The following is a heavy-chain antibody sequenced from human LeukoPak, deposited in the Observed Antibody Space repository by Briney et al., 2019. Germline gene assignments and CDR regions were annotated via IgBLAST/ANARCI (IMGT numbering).Heavy chain of an antibody. CDR2: ISGSRGDT. J-gene: IGHJ3*01. D-gene: IGHD2-21*01. CDR3: AKDRRFPDDVLDL. CDR1: GFTFSDYT. Sequence: GGSLRLSCAASGFTFSDYTMNWVRQAPGKGLEWVSAISGSRGDTYYAASVQGRFTISRDNSRNTLYLQMNSLRAEDTALYYCAKDRRFPDDVLDLWGQGTLVTVSS. V-gene: IGHV3-23*01.